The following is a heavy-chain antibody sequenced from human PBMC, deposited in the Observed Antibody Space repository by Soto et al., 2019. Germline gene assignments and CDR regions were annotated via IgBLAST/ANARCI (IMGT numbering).Heavy chain of an antibody. D-gene: IGHD2-15*01. CDR1: GGSIRSYD. Sequence: PSETLSLTCTVSGGSIRSYDWSWIRQHPGKGLEWVGYIYYSGSTYYNPSLKSRVTISVDTSKNQFSLKLSSVTAADTAVYYCASSSGGSYYDYWGQGTLVTVSS. CDR3: ASSSGGSYYDY. CDR2: IYYSGST. J-gene: IGHJ4*02. V-gene: IGHV4-59*06.